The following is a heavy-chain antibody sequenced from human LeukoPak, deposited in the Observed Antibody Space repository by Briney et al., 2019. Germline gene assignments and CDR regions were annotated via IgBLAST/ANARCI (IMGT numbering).Heavy chain of an antibody. V-gene: IGHV4-38-2*02. CDR1: GYSISSDYY. J-gene: IGHJ5*02. CDR2: IYHSGSA. CDR3: ARIYSSSWFLNWFDP. D-gene: IGHD6-13*01. Sequence: SETLSLTCTVSGYSISSDYYWGWIRQPPGKGLECIGTIYHSGSAYYNPSLKSRVTISVDTSKNQFSLKLNSVTAADTAVYYCARIYSSSWFLNWFDPWGQGTLVTVSS.